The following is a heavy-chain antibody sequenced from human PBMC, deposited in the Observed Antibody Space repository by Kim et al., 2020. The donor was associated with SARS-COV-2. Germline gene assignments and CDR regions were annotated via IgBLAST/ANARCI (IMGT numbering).Heavy chain of an antibody. D-gene: IGHD2-21*01. CDR1: GYTFTTKY. V-gene: IGHV1-46*01. Sequence: ASVKVSCKTSGYTFTTKYIQWVRQAPGQGLEWMGVLKPTDGAAVYAPKFQGRVTLTRDMSATTVYMELSSLRSEDTAVYYCARDFAESIWDYWGQGTPITVSS. CDR3: ARDFAESIWDY. J-gene: IGHJ4*02. CDR2: LKPTDGAA.